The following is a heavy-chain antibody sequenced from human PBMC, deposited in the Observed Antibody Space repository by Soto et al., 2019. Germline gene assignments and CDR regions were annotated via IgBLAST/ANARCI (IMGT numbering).Heavy chain of an antibody. Sequence: SETLSLTLTVSGGNLRTKTDYWGWIRQPPGNGQPWTGIIYYSVSTYYNPCLSGRGSISVDSSKTQFSFNVISVTAVYTAVYYCARLGSSNDLDSFHTWGQGTLVTVS. J-gene: IGHJ4*02. CDR3: ARLGSSNDLDSFHT. D-gene: IGHD3-16*01. CDR2: IYYSVST. V-gene: IGHV4-39*01. CDR1: GGNLRTKTDY.